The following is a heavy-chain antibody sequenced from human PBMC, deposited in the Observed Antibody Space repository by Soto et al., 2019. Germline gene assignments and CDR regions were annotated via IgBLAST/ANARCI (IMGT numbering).Heavy chain of an antibody. J-gene: IGHJ4*02. D-gene: IGHD3-16*01. Sequence: QVQLVQSGAEVKKPGASVKVSCKASGYTFTSYDINWVRLATGQGLEWMGWMNPNSGNTAYAQKFKGRVTMTRNTSISTAYMELSRLRSEDQAVYYCAMLKQDYAVSGGQGTLVTVSS. V-gene: IGHV1-8*01. CDR1: GYTFTSYD. CDR2: MNPNSGNT. CDR3: AMLKQDYAVS.